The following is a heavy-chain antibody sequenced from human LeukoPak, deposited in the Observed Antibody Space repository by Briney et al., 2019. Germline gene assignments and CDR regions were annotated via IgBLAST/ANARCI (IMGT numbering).Heavy chain of an antibody. CDR2: TSGSGASA. CDR3: ARSRGFGEILPFDY. V-gene: IGHV3-23*01. J-gene: IGHJ4*02. CDR1: GFTFNNFA. Sequence: GGSLRLSCSASGFTFNNFAMTWVRQAPGKGLEWVSATSGSGASAYYADSVKGRFTISRDNPKTTIYLQMNSLRGEDTAVYYCARSRGFGEILPFDYWGQGTLVTVSS. D-gene: IGHD3-10*01.